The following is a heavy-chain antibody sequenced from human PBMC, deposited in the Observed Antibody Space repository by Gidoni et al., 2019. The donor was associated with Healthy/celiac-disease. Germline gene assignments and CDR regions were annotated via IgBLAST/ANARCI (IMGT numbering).Heavy chain of an antibody. CDR2: IKQDGSEK. J-gene: IGHJ4*02. D-gene: IGHD6-19*01. CDR1: GFTFSSYW. Sequence: EVQLVESGGGLVQPGGSLRLSCAASGFTFSSYWMSWVRQAPGKGLEWVANIKQDGSEKYYVDSVKGRFTISRDNAKNSLYLQMNSLRAEDTAVYYCARVRPDSSGWYHLLGLYYFDYWGQGTLVTVSS. V-gene: IGHV3-7*03. CDR3: ARVRPDSSGWYHLLGLYYFDY.